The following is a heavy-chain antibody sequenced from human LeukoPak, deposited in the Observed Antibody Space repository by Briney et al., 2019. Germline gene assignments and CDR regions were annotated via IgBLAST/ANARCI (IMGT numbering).Heavy chain of an antibody. CDR2: ISSSSSYI. J-gene: IGHJ4*02. V-gene: IGHV3-21*01. Sequence: GRSLRLSCAASGFTFSSYSMNWVRQAPGKGLEWVSSISSSSSYIYYADSVKGRFTISRDNAKNSLYLQMNSLRAEDTAVYYCATRGLAAAGYDYWGQGTLVTVSS. CDR3: ATRGLAAAGYDY. CDR1: GFTFSSYS. D-gene: IGHD6-13*01.